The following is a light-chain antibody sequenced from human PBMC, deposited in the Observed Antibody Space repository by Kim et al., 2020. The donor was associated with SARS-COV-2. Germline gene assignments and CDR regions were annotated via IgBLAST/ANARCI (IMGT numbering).Light chain of an antibody. CDR3: QSYDSSRKLV. V-gene: IGLV1-40*01. J-gene: IGLJ2*01. Sequence: QSVLTQPPSVSGSPGQTVTISCTGSSSDVGGDNYVHWYQQHPGTAPKLLIYGTSNRPSGVPDRFSGSKSGTTASLTISGLQAEDEADYYCQSYDSSRKLVFGGGTQLTVL. CDR2: GTS. CDR1: SSDVGGDNY.